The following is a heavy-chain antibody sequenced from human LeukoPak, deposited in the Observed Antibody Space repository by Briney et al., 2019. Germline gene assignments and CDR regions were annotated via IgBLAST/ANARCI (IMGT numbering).Heavy chain of an antibody. D-gene: IGHD1-26*01. J-gene: IGHJ3*02. CDR2: VIHSGTT. CDR1: GVSIRNYD. CDR3: ARRGGSPLGAFDI. V-gene: IGHV4-59*01. Sequence: SETLSLTCTVSGVSIRNYDWSWIRQSPGRGLEWIGDVIHSGTTNYNPSLRSRVTISRDTSKSQFALTLSSVTAADTAVYYCARRGGSPLGAFDIWGQGTMVTVSS.